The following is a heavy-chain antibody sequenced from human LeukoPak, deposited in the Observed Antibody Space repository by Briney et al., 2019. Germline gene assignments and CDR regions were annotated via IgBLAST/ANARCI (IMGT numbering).Heavy chain of an antibody. J-gene: IGHJ4*02. V-gene: IGHV4-59*01. CDR1: GGSISSYY. CDR3: AKDGINYYDISGYDI. CDR2: IYCSGST. D-gene: IGHD3-22*01. Sequence: SETLSLTCTVSGGSISSYYWSWIRQPPGKGLEWIGYIYCSGSTNYNPSLKSRVTISVDTSKNQFSLKLSSVTAADTAVYYCAKDGINYYDISGYDIWGQGTLVTVSS.